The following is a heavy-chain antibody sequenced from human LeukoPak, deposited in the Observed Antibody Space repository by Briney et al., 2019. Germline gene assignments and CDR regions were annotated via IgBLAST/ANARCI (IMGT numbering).Heavy chain of an antibody. CDR2: IYTSGST. J-gene: IGHJ4*02. D-gene: IGHD3-22*01. CDR1: GGSISSYY. Sequence: PSETLSLTCTVSGGSISSYYWSWIRQPAGKGLEWIGRIYTSGSTNYNPSLKSRVTMSVDTSKNQFSLKLSSVTAADTAVYYCARGRYYDSSGEPFDYWGQGTLVTVSS. V-gene: IGHV4-4*07. CDR3: ARGRYYDSSGEPFDY.